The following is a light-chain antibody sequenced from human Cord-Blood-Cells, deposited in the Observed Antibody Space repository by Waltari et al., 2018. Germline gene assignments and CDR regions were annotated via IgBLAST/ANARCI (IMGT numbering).Light chain of an antibody. CDR1: SSDVGSYKL. CDR2: EGS. J-gene: IGLJ3*02. CDR3: CSYAGSSTWV. V-gene: IGLV2-23*01. Sequence: QSALTQPASVSGSPGKSTTISCTGTSSDVGSYKLVSWYQRHPGKAPKLMIYEGSKRPSGVSKRFSGSKSGNTASLTISGLQAEDEADYDCCSYAGSSTWVFGGGTKLTVL.